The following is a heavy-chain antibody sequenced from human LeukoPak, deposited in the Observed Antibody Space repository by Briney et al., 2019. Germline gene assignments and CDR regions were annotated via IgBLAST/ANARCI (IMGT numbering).Heavy chain of an antibody. CDR3: ASPRHNWNYPDV. CDR2: ISPTTGDT. CDR1: GYAFTDYY. D-gene: IGHD1-7*01. V-gene: IGHV1-2*02. J-gene: IGHJ6*02. Sequence: GASVKVSCKASGYAFTDYYLHWVRQAPGQGLEWMGWISPTTGDTNYAQKFQGRVTMTSDTSITTAYMELSSLRSDDTAVYYCASPRHNWNYPDVWGQGTTVTISS.